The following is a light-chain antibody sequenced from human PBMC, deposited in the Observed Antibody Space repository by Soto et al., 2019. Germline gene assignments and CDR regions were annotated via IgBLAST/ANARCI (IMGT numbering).Light chain of an antibody. CDR2: AAS. Sequence: EIVLTQSPATLSLSGWEIATLSWRASQSVSSNLAWYQQKPGQAPRLLIYAASTRAAGLPARFSGSGSGTEFTLTISSLQSEDFAVYYCQQYGSSPPITFGQGTRLEIK. CDR1: QSVSSN. J-gene: IGKJ5*01. CDR3: QQYGSSPPIT. V-gene: IGKV3-15*01.